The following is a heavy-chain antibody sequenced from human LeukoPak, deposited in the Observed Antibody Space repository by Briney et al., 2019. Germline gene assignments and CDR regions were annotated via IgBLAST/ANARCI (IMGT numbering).Heavy chain of an antibody. J-gene: IGHJ3*02. V-gene: IGHV4-59*01. D-gene: IGHD1-26*01. Sequence: SETLSLTCTVSGDSISTYYWSWIRQPPGKGLEWIGYIYYSGSTNYNPSLKSRVTISVDTSKNQFPLKLSSVTAADTAVYYCARESVYGGRDYLFDIWGQGTMVTVSS. CDR3: ARESVYGGRDYLFDI. CDR1: GDSISTYY. CDR2: IYYSGST.